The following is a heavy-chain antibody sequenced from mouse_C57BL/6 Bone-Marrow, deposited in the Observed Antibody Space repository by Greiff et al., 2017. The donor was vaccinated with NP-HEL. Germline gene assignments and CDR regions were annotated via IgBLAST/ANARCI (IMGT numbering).Heavy chain of an antibody. CDR3: ARGGGSSSYWYFDV. Sequence: VKLLESGAELVRPGTSVKMSCKASGYTFTNYWIGWAKQRPGHGLEWIGDIYPGGGYTNYNEKFKGKATLTADKSSSTAYMQFSSLTSEDSAIYYCARGGGSSSYWYFDVWGTGTTVTVSS. J-gene: IGHJ1*03. D-gene: IGHD1-1*01. CDR1: GYTFTNYW. V-gene: IGHV1-63*01. CDR2: IYPGGGYT.